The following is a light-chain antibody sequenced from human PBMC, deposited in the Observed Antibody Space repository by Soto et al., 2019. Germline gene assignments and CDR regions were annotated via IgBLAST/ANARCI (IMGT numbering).Light chain of an antibody. V-gene: IGKV1-39*01. CDR1: QSISSY. CDR3: QQSYSTPPT. CDR2: AAS. J-gene: IGKJ2*01. Sequence: DIQMTQSPSSLSASVGDRVTITCRASQSISSYLNWYQQKPGKAPKLLIYAASSLQSGVPSRFSGSGSGTDYTLTIRKVQPEDFATYHCQQSYSTPPTFGQGNKLGIK.